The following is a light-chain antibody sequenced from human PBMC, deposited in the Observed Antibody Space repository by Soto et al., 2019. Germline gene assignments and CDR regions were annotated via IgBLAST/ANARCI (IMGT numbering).Light chain of an antibody. CDR3: QQYNNWPPWT. CDR2: AAA. J-gene: IGKJ1*01. V-gene: IGKV3-15*01. CDR1: ESVTSS. Sequence: IVTTQSPTPLYESQGHRPTLSCRASESVTSSLAWYQQKPDQPPRLIXYAAATRATEIPARFSGGGSETELALTISSLQSENFAVYFCQQYNNWPPWTFGQGTKVDIK.